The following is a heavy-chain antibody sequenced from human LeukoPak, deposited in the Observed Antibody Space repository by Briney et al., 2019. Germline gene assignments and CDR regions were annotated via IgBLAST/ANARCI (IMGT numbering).Heavy chain of an antibody. V-gene: IGHV3-49*03. Sequence: GRSLRLSCTTSGFTFSDYTMSWFRQAPGKGLEWVGFIRSKAYGGTTEYAASVKGRFTISRDYSKSIAYLQMNSLKTEDTAVYYCTTKSGNYHTGPFDFWGQGTLVTVSS. CDR2: IRSKAYGGTT. D-gene: IGHD1-26*01. CDR1: GFTFSDYT. J-gene: IGHJ4*02. CDR3: TTKSGNYHTGPFDF.